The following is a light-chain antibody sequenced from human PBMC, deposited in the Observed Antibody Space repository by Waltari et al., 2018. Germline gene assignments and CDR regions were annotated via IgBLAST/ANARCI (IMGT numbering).Light chain of an antibody. V-gene: IGLV8-61*01. CDR2: STN. CDR1: SGSVSTSNN. CDR3: ALYMGSGIDV. J-gene: IGLJ6*01. Sequence: TVVTQEPSLSVSPGGTVTLTCGLSSGSVSTSNNPSWYQQPPGQAPRMLIYSTNTRPSGVPDRFSGSILGNKATLTSTGAQADDESDYYCALYMGSGIDVFGSGTKLTVL.